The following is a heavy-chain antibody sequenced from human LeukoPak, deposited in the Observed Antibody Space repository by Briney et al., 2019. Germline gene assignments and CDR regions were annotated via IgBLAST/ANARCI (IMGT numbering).Heavy chain of an antibody. CDR1: GYTFTSYG. D-gene: IGHD1-1*01. CDR2: ISAYNGNT. V-gene: IGHV1-18*01. CDR3: ARVGEEGQYWNPDPYARGYWFDP. Sequence: GASVKVSCKASGYTFTSYGISWVRQAPGQGLEWMGWISAYNGNTNYAQKLQGRVTMTTDTSTSTAYMELRSLRSDDTAVYCCARVGEEGQYWNPDPYARGYWFDPWGQGTLVTVSS. J-gene: IGHJ5*02.